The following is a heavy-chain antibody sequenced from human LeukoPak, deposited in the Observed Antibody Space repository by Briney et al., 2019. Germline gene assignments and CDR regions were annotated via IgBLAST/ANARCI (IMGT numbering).Heavy chain of an antibody. Sequence: GGSLRLSCAASGFTFSSYAMSWVRQAPGKGLEWVSTISGRGDSTYYADSVKGRFTISRDNSKNTLYLQMSSLRAEDTAVYYCASLTQGYGDSDYWGQGTLVTVSS. V-gene: IGHV3-23*01. CDR2: ISGRGDST. D-gene: IGHD4-17*01. J-gene: IGHJ4*02. CDR1: GFTFSSYA. CDR3: ASLTQGYGDSDY.